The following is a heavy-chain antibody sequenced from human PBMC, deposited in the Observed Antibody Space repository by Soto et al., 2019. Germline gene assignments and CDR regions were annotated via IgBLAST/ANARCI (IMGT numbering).Heavy chain of an antibody. J-gene: IGHJ5*02. V-gene: IGHV4-4*02. Sequence: SETLSLTCAVSGGSISSDNWWSWVRQPPGKGLEWIGEIYHSGSTKYSPSLKSRVTISVDKSKNQLALKLSSVAAADTAVYYCAKMGPGSFDPWGQGTLVTVSS. D-gene: IGHD3-10*01. CDR2: IYHSGST. CDR3: AKMGPGSFDP. CDR1: GGSISSDNW.